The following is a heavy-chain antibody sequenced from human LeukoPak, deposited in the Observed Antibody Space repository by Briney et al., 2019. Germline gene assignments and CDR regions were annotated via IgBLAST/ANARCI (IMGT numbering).Heavy chain of an antibody. CDR1: GFTFTTYW. Sequence: GGSLRLSCAASGFTFTTYWMSWVRQAPGKGLEWVANIKQDGTEKYYVDSVKGRFTISRDNAKNSLYLQMNSLGAEDTAVYYCLDYGDPPLGYWGQGTLVTVSS. CDR2: IKQDGTEK. CDR3: LDYGDPPLGY. J-gene: IGHJ4*02. D-gene: IGHD4-17*01. V-gene: IGHV3-7*01.